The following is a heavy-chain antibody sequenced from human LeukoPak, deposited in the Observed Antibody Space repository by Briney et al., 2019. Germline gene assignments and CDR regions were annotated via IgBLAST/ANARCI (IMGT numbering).Heavy chain of an antibody. Sequence: GGSLRLSCAASGFSITRNHMSWVRQAPGKGLEWVSTIYSGGSTYYADYVTGRFTISRDNAKNSLYLQMNSLRAEDTAVYYWAKFGWGSHGFDIWGQGTMVTVSS. J-gene: IGHJ3*02. CDR3: AKFGWGSHGFDI. CDR1: GFSITRNH. D-gene: IGHD3-10*01. CDR2: IYSGGST. V-gene: IGHV3-53*01.